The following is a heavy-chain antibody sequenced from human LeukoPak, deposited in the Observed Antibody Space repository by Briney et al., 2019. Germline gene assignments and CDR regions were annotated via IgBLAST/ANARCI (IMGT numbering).Heavy chain of an antibody. J-gene: IGHJ4*02. CDR1: GGSFGGYY. Sequence: SETLSLTCAVYGGSFGGYYWSWIRQPPGKGLEWIGEINHSGSTNYNPSLKSRVTISVDTSKNQFSLKLSSVTAADTAVYYCAGRLLWFGESLYYFDYWGQGTLVTVSS. V-gene: IGHV4-34*01. D-gene: IGHD3-10*01. CDR3: AGRLLWFGESLYYFDY. CDR2: INHSGST.